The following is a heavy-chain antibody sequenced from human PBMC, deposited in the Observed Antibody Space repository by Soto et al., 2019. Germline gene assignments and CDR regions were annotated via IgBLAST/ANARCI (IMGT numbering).Heavy chain of an antibody. CDR2: ISYDGSNK. D-gene: IGHD4-17*01. V-gene: IGHV3-30*18. CDR1: GFTFSSYG. J-gene: IGHJ4*02. Sequence: GGSLRLSCAASGFTFSSYGMHWVRQAPGKGLEWVAVISYDGSNKYYADSVKGRFTISRDNSKNTLYLQMNSLRAEDTAVYYCAKDLGYGDSSDLDYWGQGTLVTVSS. CDR3: AKDLGYGDSSDLDY.